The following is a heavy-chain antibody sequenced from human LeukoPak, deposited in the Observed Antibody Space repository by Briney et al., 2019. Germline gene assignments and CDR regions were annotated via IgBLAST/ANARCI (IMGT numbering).Heavy chain of an antibody. CDR2: INSDGSST. V-gene: IGHV3-74*01. CDR3: ARDPFLDVVVTAHSLFG. CDR1: GFTFSSYW. D-gene: IGHD2-21*02. Sequence: GGSLRLSCAASGFTFSSYWMHWVRQAPGKGLVWVSRINSDGSSTSYADSVKGRFTISRDSAKNTLYLQMNSLRAEDTAVYYCARDPFLDVVVTAHSLFGWGQGTLVTVSS. J-gene: IGHJ4*02.